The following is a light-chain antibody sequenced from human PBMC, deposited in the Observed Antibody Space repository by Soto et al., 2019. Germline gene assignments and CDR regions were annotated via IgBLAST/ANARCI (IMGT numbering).Light chain of an antibody. CDR1: HSVSSK. CDR2: GAS. CDR3: QQYNDWPPQLT. V-gene: IGKV3-15*01. Sequence: EIVMTQSPATLSVSVGERATLSCRASHSVSSKLARYQQKPGQAPRLLIYGASTRATDIPARFSGSGSGTEFTLTISSLQSEDFAVYYRQQYNDWPPQLTFGGGTKVEIK. J-gene: IGKJ4*01.